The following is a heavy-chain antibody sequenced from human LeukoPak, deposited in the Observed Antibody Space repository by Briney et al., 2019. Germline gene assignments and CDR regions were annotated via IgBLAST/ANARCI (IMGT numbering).Heavy chain of an antibody. CDR2: IYYSGST. CDR3: ARGWRPYFDY. Sequence: PSETLSLTCTVSGGSISSYYWSWIRQPPGKGLEWIGYIYYSGSTNYNPSLKSRVTISVDTSKNQSSLKPSSVTAADTAVYYCARGWRPYFDYWGQGTLVTVSS. J-gene: IGHJ4*02. CDR1: GGSISSYY. V-gene: IGHV4-59*01.